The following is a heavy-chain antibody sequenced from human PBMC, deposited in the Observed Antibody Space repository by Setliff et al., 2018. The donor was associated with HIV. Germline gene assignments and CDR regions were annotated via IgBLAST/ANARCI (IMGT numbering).Heavy chain of an antibody. V-gene: IGHV1-2*02. J-gene: IGHJ6*02. CDR3: ARDHCSSSGCYEYSHYGMDV. CDR1: GYTFTGYY. CDR2: INPNSGGP. Sequence: ASVKVSCKSSGYTFTGYYMHWVRQAPGQGLEWMGWINPNSGGPTDAQKFQGRVTMTRDTSISTAYMEVSRLRSDDQAVYYCARDHCSSSGCYEYSHYGMDVWGQGTTVTVSS. D-gene: IGHD2-2*01.